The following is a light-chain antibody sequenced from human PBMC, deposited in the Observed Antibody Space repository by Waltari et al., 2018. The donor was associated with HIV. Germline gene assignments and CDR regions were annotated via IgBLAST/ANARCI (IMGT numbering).Light chain of an antibody. CDR2: EVN. J-gene: IGLJ2*01. CDR3: SSYAGINPVI. CDR1: SSDVGRYAY. Sequence: QSALTQPPSASGSLGQSVTISCTGSSSDVGRYAYVSWYQHHPGNAPKLLIFEVNKRPSGVPDRFAGSKSGTTASLTVSGLQAEDEAEYSCSSYAGINPVIFGGGTTLTVL. V-gene: IGLV2-8*01.